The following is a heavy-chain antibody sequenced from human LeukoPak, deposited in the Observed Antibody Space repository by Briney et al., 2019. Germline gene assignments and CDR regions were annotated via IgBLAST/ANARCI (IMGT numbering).Heavy chain of an antibody. J-gene: IGHJ6*03. CDR1: GGSISSSITSY. Sequence: SETLSLTCSVSGGSISSSITSYWGWVRQPPGKGLEWIGHIYYSASTSYNPSLKSRVTMSVDSSKNQFSLKLTSVTAADTAVYXCXAIYXGRYPTYYYYMDVWGKGTTVTVSS. CDR2: IYYSAST. CDR3: XAIYXGRYPTYYYYMDV. D-gene: IGHD1-26*01. V-gene: IGHV4-39*01.